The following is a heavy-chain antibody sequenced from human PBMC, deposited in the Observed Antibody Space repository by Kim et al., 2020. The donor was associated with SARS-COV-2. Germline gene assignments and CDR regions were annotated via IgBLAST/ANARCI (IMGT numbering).Heavy chain of an antibody. D-gene: IGHD3-10*01. Sequence: GGSLRLSCAASGFTFSSYWMSWVRPAPGKGLEWVANIKQDGSEKYYVDSVKGRFTISRDNARNSLYLQMNSLRAEDTAVYSCARDFDYYVSGSYLVGYYYDGMDVWGQGTTVTVSS. CDR3: ARDFDYYVSGSYLVGYYYDGMDV. J-gene: IGHJ6*02. CDR2: IKQDGSEK. V-gene: IGHV3-7*01. CDR1: GFTFSSYW.